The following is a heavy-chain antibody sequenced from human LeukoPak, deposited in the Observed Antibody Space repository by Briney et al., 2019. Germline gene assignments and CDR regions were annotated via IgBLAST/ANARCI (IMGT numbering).Heavy chain of an antibody. CDR2: ISSSGSTI. V-gene: IGHV3-11*04. CDR1: GFTFSDYY. D-gene: IGHD1-26*01. J-gene: IGHJ4*02. Sequence: GGSLRLSCEASGFTFSDYYMSWIRQAPGKGLEWVSYISSSGSTIYYADSVKGRFTISRDNSKNTLYLQLNSLRAEDTAVYYCATASGTYTSSYWGQGTLVTVSS. CDR3: ATASGTYTSSY.